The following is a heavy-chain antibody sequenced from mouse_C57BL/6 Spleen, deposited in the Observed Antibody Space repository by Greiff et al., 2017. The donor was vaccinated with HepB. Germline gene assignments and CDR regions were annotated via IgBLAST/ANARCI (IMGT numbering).Heavy chain of an antibody. CDR2: ISYDGSN. CDR1: GYSITSGYY. J-gene: IGHJ1*03. Sequence: VQLQQSGPGLVKPSQSLSLTCSVTGYSITSGYYWNWIRQFPGNKLEWMGYISYDGSNNYNPSLKNRISITRDTSKNQFFLKLNSVTTEDTATYYCARSNYVYWYFDVWGTGTTVTVSS. D-gene: IGHD2-5*01. CDR3: ARSNYVYWYFDV. V-gene: IGHV3-6*01.